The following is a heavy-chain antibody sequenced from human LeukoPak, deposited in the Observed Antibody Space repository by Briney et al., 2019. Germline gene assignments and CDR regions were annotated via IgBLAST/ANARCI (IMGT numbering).Heavy chain of an antibody. V-gene: IGHV3-74*01. CDR1: GFTFSSYW. CDR3: ASYLVGAKRSFDY. Sequence: GGSLRLSCAASGFTFSSYWMHWVRQAPGKGLVWVSRINSDGSSTSYADSVKGRFTISRDNAKNSLYLQMNSLRAEDTAVYYCASYLVGAKRSFDYWGQGTLVTVSS. J-gene: IGHJ4*02. D-gene: IGHD1-26*01. CDR2: INSDGSST.